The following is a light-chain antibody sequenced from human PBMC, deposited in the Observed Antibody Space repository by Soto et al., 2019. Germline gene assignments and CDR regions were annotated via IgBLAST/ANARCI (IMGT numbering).Light chain of an antibody. CDR3: QQSYSSPLT. CDR2: KAS. Sequence: DIQMTQSPSTLSGSVGDRASITCGAGQTISSWFAWYQQKPGKAPRLLIYKASTLKSGVPSRFSGSGSGTDCTLTISSLQPEDSAPYYCQQSYSSPLTFGGGTKVDIK. J-gene: IGKJ4*01. CDR1: QTISSW. V-gene: IGKV1-5*03.